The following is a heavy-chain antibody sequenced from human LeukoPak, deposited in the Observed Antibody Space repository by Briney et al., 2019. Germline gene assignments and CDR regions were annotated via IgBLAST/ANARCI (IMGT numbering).Heavy chain of an antibody. CDR3: ARRGNSSTWYGDFDY. Sequence: SETLSLTCAVYGGSFSGYYWSWIRQPPGKGLEWIGEINHSGSTNYNPSLKSRVTKSVDTSKNQFSLKLSSVTAADTAVYYCARRGNSSTWYGDFDYWGQGTLVTVSS. D-gene: IGHD6-13*01. J-gene: IGHJ4*02. CDR1: GGSFSGYY. CDR2: INHSGST. V-gene: IGHV4-34*01.